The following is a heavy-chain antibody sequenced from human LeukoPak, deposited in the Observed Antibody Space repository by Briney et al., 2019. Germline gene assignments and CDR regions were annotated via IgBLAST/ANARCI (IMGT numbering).Heavy chain of an antibody. D-gene: IGHD6-19*01. Sequence: SETLSLTCSVSGGSISSYYWSWIRQPPGKGLEWIGYIYYSGSTNYNPSLKSRVTISVDTSKNQFSLKLSSVTAADTAVYYCAREGSGGDWFDPWGQGTLVTVSS. CDR3: AREGSGGDWFDP. CDR1: GGSISSYY. J-gene: IGHJ5*02. V-gene: IGHV4-59*01. CDR2: IYYSGST.